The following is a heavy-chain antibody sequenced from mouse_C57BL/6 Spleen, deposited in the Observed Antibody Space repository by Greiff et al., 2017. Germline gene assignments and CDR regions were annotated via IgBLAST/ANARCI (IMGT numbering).Heavy chain of an antibody. CDR3: ARGGTYFDY. CDR1: GYAFRSSW. V-gene: IGHV1-82*01. Sequence: QVQLQQSGPELVKPGASVKISRKASGYAFRSSWMNWVKQRPGKGLEWIGRIYPGDGDTNYNGKFKGKATLTADKSSSTAYMQLSSLTSEDSAVYFCARGGTYFDYWGQGTTLTVSS. D-gene: IGHD3-3*01. CDR2: IYPGDGDT. J-gene: IGHJ2*01.